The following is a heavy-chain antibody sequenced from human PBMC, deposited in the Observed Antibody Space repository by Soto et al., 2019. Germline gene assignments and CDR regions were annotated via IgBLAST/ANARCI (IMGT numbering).Heavy chain of an antibody. CDR2: TYYRSEWYN. Sequence: PSQTLSLTCAISGDSVSSNSAAWNWIRQSPSRGLEWLGRTYYRSEWYNDYAVSVKSRITINPDTSKNQFSLQLNSVTPEDTAVYYCARAGRPHCSGGSCYSVWGQGTLVTVSS. CDR3: ARAGRPHCSGGSCYSV. V-gene: IGHV6-1*01. J-gene: IGHJ4*02. D-gene: IGHD2-15*01. CDR1: GDSVSSNSAA.